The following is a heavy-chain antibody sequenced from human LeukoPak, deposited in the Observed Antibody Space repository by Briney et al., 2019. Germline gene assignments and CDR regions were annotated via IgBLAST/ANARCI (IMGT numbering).Heavy chain of an antibody. CDR1: GFTFSSYA. CDR3: AKDACSSTSCYANYFDY. D-gene: IGHD2-2*01. Sequence: GGSLRLSCAASGFTFSSYAMSWVRQAPGKGLEWVSGISGSGGGTDYADSVTGRFTISRDNSKNTLFLQMNSLRAEDTGVYYCAKDACSSTSCYANYFDYWAQGTVVTVSS. V-gene: IGHV3-23*01. J-gene: IGHJ4*02. CDR2: ISGSGGGT.